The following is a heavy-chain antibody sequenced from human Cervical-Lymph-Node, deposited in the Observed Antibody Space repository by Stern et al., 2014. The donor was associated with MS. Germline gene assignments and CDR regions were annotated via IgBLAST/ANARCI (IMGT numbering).Heavy chain of an antibody. Sequence: EVKLVQSGAELIRPGESLKISCKGSGFKFSIYWIAWVRQMPGKGLEWMGIIYPGDSETRYSPSVQGQVTMSADKSTSTAYLQWSTLNASDTAMYFCARQTTAWASDVWGQGTLVTVSS. CDR2: IYPGDSET. D-gene: IGHD1-14*01. J-gene: IGHJ4*02. CDR1: GFKFSIYW. CDR3: ARQTTAWASDV. V-gene: IGHV5-51*01.